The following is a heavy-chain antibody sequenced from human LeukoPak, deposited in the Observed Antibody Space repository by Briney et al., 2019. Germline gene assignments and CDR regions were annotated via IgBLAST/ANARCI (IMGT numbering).Heavy chain of an antibody. J-gene: IGHJ4*02. D-gene: IGHD3-10*01. CDR1: GFTFSSYG. Sequence: GGSLRLSCAASGFTFSSYGMHWVRQAPGKGLEWVAVISYDGSNKYYADSVKGRFTISRDNSKNTLYLQMNSLRAEDTAVYYCAKAFSPHYSPGELFTPDYWGQGTLVTVSS. CDR2: ISYDGSNK. CDR3: AKAFSPHYSPGELFTPDY. V-gene: IGHV3-30*18.